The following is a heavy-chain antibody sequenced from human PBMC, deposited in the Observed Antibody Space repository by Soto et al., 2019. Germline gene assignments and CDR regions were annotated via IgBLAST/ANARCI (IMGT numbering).Heavy chain of an antibody. J-gene: IGHJ6*02. CDR2: IYPGDSDT. Sequence: PGESLKISCQGSGYSFTSYWIAWVRQMPGKGLEWMGIIYPGDSDTRYSPSFQGQVTISADKSITTAYLQWSSLKASDTAIYYCARQSGVDATNFNSGMDVWGQGTTVTVSS. D-gene: IGHD2-8*01. V-gene: IGHV5-51*01. CDR1: GYSFTSYW. CDR3: ARQSGVDATNFNSGMDV.